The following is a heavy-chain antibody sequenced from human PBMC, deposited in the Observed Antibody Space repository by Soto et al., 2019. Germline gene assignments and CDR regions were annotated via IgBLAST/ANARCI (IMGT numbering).Heavy chain of an antibody. J-gene: IGHJ4*02. Sequence: LRLSCAASGFTFSSFAMSWVRQAPGKGLDWVSAISGSGGSTYSADSVKGRFTISRDNSKNTLYLQMNSLNIEDSAVYYCSGAESPDTAYFSLYWGQGTPVTVSS. D-gene: IGHD1-26*01. CDR2: ISGSGGST. CDR1: GFTFSSFA. CDR3: SGAESPDTAYFSLY. V-gene: IGHV3-23*01.